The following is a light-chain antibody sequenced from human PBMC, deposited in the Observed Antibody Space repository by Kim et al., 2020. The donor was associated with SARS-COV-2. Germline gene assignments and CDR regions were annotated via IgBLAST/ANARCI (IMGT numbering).Light chain of an antibody. J-gene: IGLJ3*02. CDR1: SNIVGNPG. Sequence: HTATLTCTGNSNIVGNPGAAWLQQHQGHPPKLLSYSNNNRPSGISERFSASRSGNTASLTITGLQPEDEADYYCSALDSSLSAWVFGGGTQLTVL. V-gene: IGLV10-54*02. CDR2: SNN. CDR3: SALDSSLSAWV.